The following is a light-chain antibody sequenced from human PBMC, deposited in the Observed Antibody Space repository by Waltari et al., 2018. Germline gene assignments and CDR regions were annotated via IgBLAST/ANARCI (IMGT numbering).Light chain of an antibody. Sequence: EIVLTQSPVSLSLSAGERATFSCRASESDFNYSAWYQQKPGQAPRLLIYDTSKRATGIPARFSGSGYGTDFTLTITNLKAEDFALYYCQQGSILPLTFGGGTKVEIK. CDR3: QQGSILPLT. CDR1: ESDFNY. V-gene: IGKV3-11*01. CDR2: DTS. J-gene: IGKJ4*01.